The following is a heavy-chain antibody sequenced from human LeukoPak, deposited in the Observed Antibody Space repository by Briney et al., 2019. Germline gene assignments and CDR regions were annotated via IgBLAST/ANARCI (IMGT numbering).Heavy chain of an antibody. V-gene: IGHV4-30-4*01. Sequence: PSETLSLTCTVSGGSISSGDYYWSWIRQPPGKGLEWIGYIYYSGSTYYNPSLKSRVTISVDTSKNQFSLKLSSVTAADTAVYYCARDLLCGGDCYSYSNAFDIWGQGTMVTVSS. CDR1: GGSISSGDYY. D-gene: IGHD2-21*02. J-gene: IGHJ3*02. CDR2: IYYSGST. CDR3: ARDLLCGGDCYSYSNAFDI.